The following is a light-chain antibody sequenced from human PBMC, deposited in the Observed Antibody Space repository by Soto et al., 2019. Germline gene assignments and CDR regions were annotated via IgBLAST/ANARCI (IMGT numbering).Light chain of an antibody. J-gene: IGLJ3*02. V-gene: IGLV2-8*01. CDR2: EVN. CDR1: SSDVGAYNY. Sequence: QSALTQPPSASGSPGQSVTISCTGTSSDVGAYNYVSWYQQYPGKAPKLMIYEVNKRPSGVPDRFSGSKSGKTASLTVSGLQPEDEADHHCTSYAGSNIWVFGGGTKVTV. CDR3: TSYAGSNIWV.